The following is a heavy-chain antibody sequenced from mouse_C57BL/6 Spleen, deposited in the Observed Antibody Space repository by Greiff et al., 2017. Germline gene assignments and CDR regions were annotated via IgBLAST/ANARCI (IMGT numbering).Heavy chain of an antibody. CDR2: IYWDDDK. D-gene: IGHD2-5*01. Sequence: QVTLKESGPGILQSSQTLSLTCSFSGFSLSTSGMGVSWIRQPSGKGLEWLAHIYWDDDKRYNPSLKSRLTISKDTSRNQVCLKNTSVDTADTATYYCARSSYNSNYNYAMDYWGQGTSVTVSS. J-gene: IGHJ4*01. CDR3: ARSSYNSNYNYAMDY. CDR1: GFSLSTSGMG. V-gene: IGHV8-12*01.